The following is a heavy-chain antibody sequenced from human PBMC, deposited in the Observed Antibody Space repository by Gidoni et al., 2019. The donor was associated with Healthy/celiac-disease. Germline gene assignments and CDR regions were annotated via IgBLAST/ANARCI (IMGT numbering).Heavy chain of an antibody. CDR3: AGCIRGDFWSGYYN. Sequence: EVQLVESGGGLVQPGGSLRLSCAASGFPVSSNYRSWVRQAPGKGLEWVSVMYSGGSTYDADSVKGRFTISRDNSKNTLYLQMNSLRAEDTAVYYCAGCIRGDFWSGYYNWGQGTLVTVSS. D-gene: IGHD3-3*01. CDR2: MYSGGST. J-gene: IGHJ4*02. V-gene: IGHV3-66*01. CDR1: GFPVSSNY.